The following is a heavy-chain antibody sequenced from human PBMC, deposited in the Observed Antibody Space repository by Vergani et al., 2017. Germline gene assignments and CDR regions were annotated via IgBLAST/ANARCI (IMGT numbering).Heavy chain of an antibody. CDR3: ARELLMTTVTNDAFDI. Sequence: QVQLVQSGAEVKKPGASVKVSCKASGYTFTGYYMHWVRQAPGQGLEWMGWINPNSGGTNYAQKFQGRVTMTRDTSIITAYMELSRLRSDDTAVYYCARELLMTTVTNDAFDIWGQGTMVTVSS. CDR2: INPNSGGT. J-gene: IGHJ3*02. D-gene: IGHD4-17*01. CDR1: GYTFTGYY. V-gene: IGHV1-2*02.